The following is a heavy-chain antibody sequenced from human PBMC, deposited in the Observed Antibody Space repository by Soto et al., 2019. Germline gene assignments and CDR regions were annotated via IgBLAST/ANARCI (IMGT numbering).Heavy chain of an antibody. V-gene: IGHV1-8*01. CDR3: ARYRTEVPVAFDV. Sequence: QVQLVQSGAEVKKPGASVQVSCKASGLAFPIDDIIWVRQTIGQGLEFMGWMNPSGSNTGYAQKFQGRATFTWNTPTSTAYMDLSGLRSEDTAVYYCARYRTEVPVAFDVWGQGTMVTVSS. CDR1: GLAFPIDD. CDR2: MNPSGSNT. J-gene: IGHJ3*01. D-gene: IGHD3-16*02.